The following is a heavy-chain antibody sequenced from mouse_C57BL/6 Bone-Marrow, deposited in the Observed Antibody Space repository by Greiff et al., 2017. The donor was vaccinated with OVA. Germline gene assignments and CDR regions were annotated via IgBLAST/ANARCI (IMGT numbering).Heavy chain of an antibody. D-gene: IGHD1-1*01. CDR3: AAIYYYGSSFYYYAMDY. CDR1: GYTFTSYG. Sequence: VKLMESGAELARPGASVKLSCKASGYTFTSYGISWVKQRTGQGLEWIGEIYPRSGNTYYNEKFKGKATLTADKSSSTAYMELRSLTSEDSAVYFCAAIYYYGSSFYYYAMDYWGQGTSVIVSS. CDR2: IYPRSGNT. V-gene: IGHV1-81*01. J-gene: IGHJ4*01.